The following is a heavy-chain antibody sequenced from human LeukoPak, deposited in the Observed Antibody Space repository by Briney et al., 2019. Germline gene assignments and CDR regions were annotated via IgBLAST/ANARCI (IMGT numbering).Heavy chain of an antibody. Sequence: SETLSLTCTVSGGSISSGDYSWSWIRQPPGKGLEWIGYIYYSGSTYYNPSLKSRVTISVDTSKNQFSLKLSSVTAADTAVYYCARDNGYYYDSSGDAFDIWGQGTMVTVSS. CDR3: ARDNGYYYDSSGDAFDI. CDR1: GGSISSGDYS. V-gene: IGHV4-30-4*02. J-gene: IGHJ3*02. CDR2: IYYSGST. D-gene: IGHD3-22*01.